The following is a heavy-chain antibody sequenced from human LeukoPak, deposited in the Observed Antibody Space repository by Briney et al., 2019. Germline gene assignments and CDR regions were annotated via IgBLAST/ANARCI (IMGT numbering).Heavy chain of an antibody. CDR2: ISSSSSYI. Sequence: GGSLRLSCAASRFTFTTYSMNWVRQAPGKGLEWVSSISSSSSYIYYADSVKGRFTISRDNAKNSLYLQMNSLRAEDTAVYYCGRKGPDYDSSGPFGYWGQGTLVTVSS. CDR1: RFTFTTYS. D-gene: IGHD3-22*01. V-gene: IGHV3-21*01. J-gene: IGHJ4*02. CDR3: GRKGPDYDSSGPFGY.